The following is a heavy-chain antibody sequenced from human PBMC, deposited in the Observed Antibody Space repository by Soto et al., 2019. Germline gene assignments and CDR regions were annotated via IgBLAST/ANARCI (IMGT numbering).Heavy chain of an antibody. Sequence: ASVKVSCKASGYTFTSYYMHLVRQAPVQVLELIVIINPSFFSTSYSQKFQGRFTMTMYTSTSTFYIELISLRSDYTSVYYCARGIRSGSGRLDVWGQGTTVTVS. CDR2: INPSFFST. CDR1: GYTFTSYY. V-gene: IGHV1-46*03. D-gene: IGHD3-10*01. CDR3: ARGIRSGSGRLDV. J-gene: IGHJ6*02.